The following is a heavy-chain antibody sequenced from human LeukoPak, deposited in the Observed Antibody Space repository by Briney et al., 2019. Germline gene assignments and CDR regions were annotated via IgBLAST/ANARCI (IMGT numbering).Heavy chain of an antibody. CDR3: AGTYTYYYYYYMHV. D-gene: IGHD2-2*02. V-gene: IGHV4-39*07. CDR1: GGSISSSSYY. CDR2: IYYSGST. J-gene: IGHJ6*03. Sequence: SETLSLTCTVPGGSISSSSYYWGWIRQPPGKGLEWIGSIYYSGSTYYNPSLKSRVTISLDTSKNQFSLKLSSVTAADTAVYYCAGTYTYYYYYYMHVWGKGTTVTISS.